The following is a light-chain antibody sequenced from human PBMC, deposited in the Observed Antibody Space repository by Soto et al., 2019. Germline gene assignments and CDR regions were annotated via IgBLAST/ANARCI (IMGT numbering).Light chain of an antibody. CDR2: DAS. V-gene: IGKV3-11*01. CDR1: QNVGTY. J-gene: IGKJ2*01. Sequence: EIVLPQSPDTLSLSPGERATLSCRASQNVGTYLTWFQQKPGQAPRRLIYDASTRVSGVPARFSGSGSGTDFTLTISSLEHEDVAVYYCQQCSRGTMYTFGQGTKLEIK. CDR3: QQCSRGTMYT.